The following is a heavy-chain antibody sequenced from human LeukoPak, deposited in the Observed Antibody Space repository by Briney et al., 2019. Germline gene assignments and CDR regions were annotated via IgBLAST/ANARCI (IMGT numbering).Heavy chain of an antibody. V-gene: IGHV3-74*01. J-gene: IGHJ3*02. D-gene: IGHD3-3*01. CDR2: INSDGSST. CDR3: ARGDYDFWSGHDAFDI. CDR1: GFAFSSYW. Sequence: GGSLRLSCAASGFAFSSYWMHWVRQAPGKGLVWVSRINSDGSSTSYADSVKGRFTISRDNAKNTLYLQMNSLRAEDTAVYYCARGDYDFWSGHDAFDIWGQGTMVTVSS.